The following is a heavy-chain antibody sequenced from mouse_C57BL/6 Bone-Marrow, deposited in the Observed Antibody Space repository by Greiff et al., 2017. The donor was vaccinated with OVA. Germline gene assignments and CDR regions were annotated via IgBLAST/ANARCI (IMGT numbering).Heavy chain of an antibody. CDR2: ISNGGGST. V-gene: IGHV5-12*01. D-gene: IGHD4-1*01. CDR3: ARQTGTWFAY. J-gene: IGHJ3*01. Sequence: DVQLVESGGGLVQPGGSLKLSCAASGFTFSDYYMYWVRQTPEKRLEWVAYISNGGGSTYYPDTVKGRFTISRDNAKNTLYLQMSRLKSEDTAMYYCARQTGTWFAYWGQGTLVTVSA. CDR1: GFTFSDYY.